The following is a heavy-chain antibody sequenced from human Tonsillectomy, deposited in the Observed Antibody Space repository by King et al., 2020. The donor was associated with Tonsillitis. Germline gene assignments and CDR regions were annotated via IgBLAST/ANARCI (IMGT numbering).Heavy chain of an antibody. J-gene: IGHJ6*02. CDR2: MSGSGART. CDR1: GFTFSTYA. D-gene: IGHD3-3*01. CDR3: AKCPCDFWSGGLYYAIDV. V-gene: IGHV3-23*04. Sequence: DVQLVESGGGLVQPGGSLRLSCAASGFTFSTYAMTWVRQAPGKGLEWVSVMSGSGARTYHADSVKGRVTISRDNSQNTLYLQMNSLRVEDTAGYYCAKCPCDFWSGGLYYAIDVWGQGTTVTVSS.